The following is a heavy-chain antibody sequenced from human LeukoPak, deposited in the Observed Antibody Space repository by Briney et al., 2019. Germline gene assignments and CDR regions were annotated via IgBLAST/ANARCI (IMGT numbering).Heavy chain of an antibody. CDR1: GFTFSSHA. J-gene: IGHJ4*02. V-gene: IGHV3-30*04. CDR2: ISHDGSNK. D-gene: IGHD1-7*01. Sequence: QPGRSLRLSCAASGFTFSSHAMHWVRQAPGKGLEWVADISHDGSNKYYADSVKGRFTISRDNSKNTLYLQMNSLRAEDTAVYYCAKHVLKPTGATSYFDYWGQGTLVTVSS. CDR3: AKHVLKPTGATSYFDY.